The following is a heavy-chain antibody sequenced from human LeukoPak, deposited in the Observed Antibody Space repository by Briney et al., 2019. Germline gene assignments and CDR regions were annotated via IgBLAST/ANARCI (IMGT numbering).Heavy chain of an antibody. CDR1: GFIFTSYW. V-gene: IGHV3-7*02. J-gene: IGHJ5*02. CDR3: VRGVGVSRFNYLDP. Sequence: GGSLRLSCAASGFIFTSYWMSWVRQAPGKGLEWVANIKQGGSEQYYVDSVKGRFTISRDNSKNTLYLQMNSLRDDDTAVYYCVRGVGVSRFNYLDPWGQGTLVIVSS. CDR2: IKQGGSEQ. D-gene: IGHD1-7*01.